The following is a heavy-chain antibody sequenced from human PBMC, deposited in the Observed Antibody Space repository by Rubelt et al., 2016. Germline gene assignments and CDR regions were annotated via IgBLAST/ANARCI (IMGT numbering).Heavy chain of an antibody. V-gene: IGHV3-74*01. CDR1: GFTFSNYW. J-gene: IGHJ4*02. CDR3: ARVYSSYVDY. CDR2: IHNDGTTT. D-gene: IGHD4-11*01. Sequence: GGSLRLSCAASGFTFSNYWMHWVRQAPGKGLVWVSRIHNDGTTTNYADSVKGRFTISRDNAKNTLYLQMNSLRAEDTAVYYCARVYSSYVDYWGRGTLVTVSS.